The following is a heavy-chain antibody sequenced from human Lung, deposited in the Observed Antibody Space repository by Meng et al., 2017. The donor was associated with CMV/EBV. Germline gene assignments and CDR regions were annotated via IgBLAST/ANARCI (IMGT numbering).Heavy chain of an antibody. D-gene: IGHD3-16*01. Sequence: LXCTVSGGSISSSSYYWGWIRQPPGKGLEWIGSIYYSGSTYYNPSLKSRVTISVDTSKNQFSLKLSSVTAADTAVYYCARDRISVMALRRTHFDDXGQGXMVTVSS. V-gene: IGHV4-39*07. CDR1: GGSISSSSYY. CDR3: ARDRISVMALRRTHFDD. CDR2: IYYSGST. J-gene: IGHJ4*02.